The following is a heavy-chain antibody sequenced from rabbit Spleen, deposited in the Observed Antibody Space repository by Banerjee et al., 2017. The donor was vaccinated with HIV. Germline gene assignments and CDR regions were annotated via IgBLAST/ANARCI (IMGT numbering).Heavy chain of an antibody. D-gene: IGHD1-1*01. Sequence: QSLEESGGDLVKPGASLTLTCTASGVSFSSSSYVCCVRRAPGKGLEWIGYIDPVFGIAVYASWVNGRFTISRENAQNTLYLQLNSLAAADTATYFCVREVYHIRGLWGPGPLVA. CDR1: GVSFSSSSY. CDR2: IDPVFGIA. V-gene: IGHV1S40*01. J-gene: IGHJ4*01. CDR3: VREVYHIRGL.